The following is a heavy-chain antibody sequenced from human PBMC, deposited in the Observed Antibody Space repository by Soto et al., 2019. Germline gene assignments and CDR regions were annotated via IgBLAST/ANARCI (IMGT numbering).Heavy chain of an antibody. CDR3: AGRYFSSSLDYYYGMDF. J-gene: IGHJ6*02. CDR2: IIPILGIA. D-gene: IGHD6-6*01. CDR1: GGTFSSYT. V-gene: IGHV1-69*02. Sequence: SVKVSCKASGGTFSSYTISWVRQAPGQGLEWMGRIIPILGIANYAQKFQGRVTITADKSTSTAYMELSSLRSEDTAVYYCAGRYFSSSLDYYYGMDFCGQGTTVTVSS.